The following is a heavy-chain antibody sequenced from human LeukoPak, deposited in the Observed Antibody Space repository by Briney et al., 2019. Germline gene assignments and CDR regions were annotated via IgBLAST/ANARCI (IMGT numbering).Heavy chain of an antibody. V-gene: IGHV3-23*01. CDR2: VTNGGGNT. J-gene: IGHJ4*02. Sequence: GGSLRLSCGASGFTFSNYAISWVRQAPGKGLEWVSGVTNGGGNTNYADSVKVRFTISRDNAKNTLYLQMDSLRAEDTAIYYCAKGATSAYFSPLDSWGQGTLVTVSS. CDR1: GFTFSNYA. D-gene: IGHD3-22*01. CDR3: AKGATSAYFSPLDS.